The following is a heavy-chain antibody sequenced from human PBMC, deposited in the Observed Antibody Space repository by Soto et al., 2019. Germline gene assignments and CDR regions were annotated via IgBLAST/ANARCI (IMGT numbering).Heavy chain of an antibody. D-gene: IGHD4-17*01. CDR1: GFPISSPYS. Sequence: PSETLSLTCLVSGFPISSPYSWGWSRQPPGKGLERIGSISHTGTTSYSPSLTSRVSISVDTSKNQVSLKLTSVTAADTAVYFCARVTMVIRDSDHFGVDVWGHGTTVTVSS. CDR2: ISHTGTT. CDR3: ARVTMVIRDSDHFGVDV. V-gene: IGHV4-38-2*02. J-gene: IGHJ6*02.